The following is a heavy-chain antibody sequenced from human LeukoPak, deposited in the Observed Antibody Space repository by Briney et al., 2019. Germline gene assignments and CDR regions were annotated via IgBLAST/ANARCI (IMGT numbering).Heavy chain of an antibody. CDR1: GFTVSSNF. Sequence: GGSLRLSCAASGFTVSSNFMSWVRQAPGKGLEWVSVLYSGDTTYYADSVKGRFTISRHNSENTLYLQMSNLRAEDTAVYYCARWGITPYCSSTSCPAAHFDYWGQGTLVTVSS. V-gene: IGHV3-53*04. J-gene: IGHJ4*02. CDR3: ARWGITPYCSSTSCPAAHFDY. D-gene: IGHD2-2*01. CDR2: LYSGDTT.